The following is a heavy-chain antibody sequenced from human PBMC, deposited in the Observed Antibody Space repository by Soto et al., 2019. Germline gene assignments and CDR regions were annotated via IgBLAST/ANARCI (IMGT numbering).Heavy chain of an antibody. V-gene: IGHV3-53*01. CDR2: IYRSGST. CDR3: ATRPLLPGAP. D-gene: IGHD3-22*01. CDR1: GFTFSSND. J-gene: IGHJ3*01. Sequence: EVQLVESGGGLIQPGGSLRLSCAASGFTFSSNDMNWVRQAPGKGLEWVSLIYRSGSTYYADSVKGRFTISRDNSKNTLYLQMSSLRSDDTAVYYCATRPLLPGAPWGQGTMVTVSS.